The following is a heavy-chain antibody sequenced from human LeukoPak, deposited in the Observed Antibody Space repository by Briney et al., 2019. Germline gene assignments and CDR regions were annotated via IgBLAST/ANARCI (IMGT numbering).Heavy chain of an antibody. V-gene: IGHV1-18*01. CDR1: GYTFRSYG. CDR2: ISAYNGNT. CDR3: ARSYGDYMGY. J-gene: IGHJ4*02. Sequence: ASVKVSCKASGYTFRSYGISWLRRAPGQGLEWMGWISAYNGNTNYAQNLQGRVTMTTDTSTNTAYMELRSLRSDDTAVYYCARSYGDYMGYWGQGTLVTVSS. D-gene: IGHD4-17*01.